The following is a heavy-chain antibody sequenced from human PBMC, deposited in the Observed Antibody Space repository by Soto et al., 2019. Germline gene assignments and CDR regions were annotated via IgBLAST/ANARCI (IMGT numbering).Heavy chain of an antibody. CDR1: GASISSYY. Sequence: QVQLQESGPGLVKPSETLSLTCTVSGASISSYYWSWIRQPPGKGLEWIGYVYYSGSTNYNPSLKSRVTIPVDTSKNLFSLQLSSVTAADTAMYYCARDTTPSLWGQGTLVTVSS. CDR3: ARDTTPSL. J-gene: IGHJ4*02. V-gene: IGHV4-59*01. CDR2: VYYSGST. D-gene: IGHD1-1*01.